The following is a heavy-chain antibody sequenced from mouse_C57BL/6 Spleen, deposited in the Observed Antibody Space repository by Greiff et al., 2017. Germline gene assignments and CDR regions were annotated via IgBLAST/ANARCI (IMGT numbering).Heavy chain of an antibody. CDR3: ARHEGDSNSYPYYAMDD. V-gene: IGHV1-62-2*01. CDR1: GYTFTAYT. J-gene: IGHJ4*01. CDR2: FYPGSGSI. D-gene: IGHD2-5*01. Sequence: QVQLQESGAELVKPGASVKLSCKASGYTFTAYTIHWVKQRSGQGLEWIGWFYPGSGSIKYNENFKDKATLTADTSSSTVYMELSRLTSEDSAVYYGARHEGDSNSYPYYAMDDWGQGPSVTAAS.